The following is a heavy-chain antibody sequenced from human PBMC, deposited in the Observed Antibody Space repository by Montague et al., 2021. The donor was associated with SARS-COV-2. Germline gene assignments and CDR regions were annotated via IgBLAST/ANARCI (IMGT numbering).Heavy chain of an antibody. CDR3: ARLIGSGWTDAFDF. V-gene: IGHV4-4*02. J-gene: IGHJ3*01. CDR2: IYHSGST. Sequence: SETLSLTCAVSGGSISSSNWWCWVRQPPGKGLEWIGEIYHSGSTNYNPSLKSRVTISVDKSKNQFSLKLSSVTAADTAIYYCARLIGSGWTDAFDFWGQGTMVTVSS. CDR1: GGSISSSNW. D-gene: IGHD6-19*01.